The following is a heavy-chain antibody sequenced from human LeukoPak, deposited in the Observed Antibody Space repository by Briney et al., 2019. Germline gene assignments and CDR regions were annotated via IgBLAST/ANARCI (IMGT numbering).Heavy chain of an antibody. V-gene: IGHV1-69*13. D-gene: IGHD3-16*02. CDR3: ATHPYDYVWGSYRKTNNRGSMDV. CDR1: GGTFSSYA. CDR2: IIPIFGTA. J-gene: IGHJ6*03. Sequence: GASVKVSCKASGGTFSSYAISWVRQAPGQGLEWMGGIIPIFGTANYAQKFQGRVTITADESTSTAYMELSSLRSEDTAVYYCATHPYDYVWGSYRKTNNRGSMDVWGKGTTVTISS.